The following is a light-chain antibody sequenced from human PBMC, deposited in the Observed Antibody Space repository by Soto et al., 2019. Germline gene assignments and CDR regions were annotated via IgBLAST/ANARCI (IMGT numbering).Light chain of an antibody. J-gene: IGKJ1*01. V-gene: IGKV1-39*01. Sequence: EIQVSLSPSSVSAYVGDRVSITCRASQSISSYLNWYQQKPGKAPKLLIYAASSLQSGVPSRFSGSGSGTDFTLTISSLQPEDFTTYYCQQSYSTPRTFGQGTKVDIK. CDR1: QSISSY. CDR2: AAS. CDR3: QQSYSTPRT.